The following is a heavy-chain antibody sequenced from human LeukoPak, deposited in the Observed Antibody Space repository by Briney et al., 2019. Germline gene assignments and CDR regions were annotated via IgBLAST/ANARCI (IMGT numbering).Heavy chain of an antibody. CDR2: IDPSDSYT. CDR1: GYSFTSYW. Sequence: GESLKISCKGSGYSFTSYWISWVRQMPGKRLEWMGRIDPSDSYTKYNPSFQGHITISADKSSSTAYLHWSSLKASDTAMYYCARQYSGYDYYFDYWGQGILVTVSS. V-gene: IGHV5-10-1*01. J-gene: IGHJ4*02. D-gene: IGHD5-12*01. CDR3: ARQYSGYDYYFDY.